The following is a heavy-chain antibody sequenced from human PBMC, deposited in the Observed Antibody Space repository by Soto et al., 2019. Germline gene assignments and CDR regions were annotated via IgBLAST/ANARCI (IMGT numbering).Heavy chain of an antibody. D-gene: IGHD3-16*01. CDR2: VTGSGGST. J-gene: IGHJ4*02. CDR1: GFIFGNYA. Sequence: EVQLLESGGASVQPGGSLRLSCAASGFIFGNYAMTWVRQAPGKGLEWVSAVTGSGGSTYYADYVKGRFSISRDNSKNTLQLQMNALRAEDTAVYYCAKSDYVWGRKSSYYFDYWGQGTLVTVSS. CDR3: AKSDYVWGRKSSYYFDY. V-gene: IGHV3-23*01.